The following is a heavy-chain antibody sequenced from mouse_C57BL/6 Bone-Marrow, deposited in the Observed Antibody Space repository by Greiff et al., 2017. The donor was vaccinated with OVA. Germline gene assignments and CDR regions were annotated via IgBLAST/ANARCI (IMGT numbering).Heavy chain of an antibody. Sequence: EVQLQESGPGLVKPSQPVFLTCTVTGISITTGNYRWSWIRQFPGNKLEWIGYIYYSGTITYNPSLTSRTTITRDTPKNQFFLEMNSLTAEDTATYYCARDPGDYYGSSYFDYWGQGTTLTVSS. CDR2: IYYSGTI. CDR1: GISITTGNYR. D-gene: IGHD1-1*01. V-gene: IGHV3-5*01. CDR3: ARDPGDYYGSSYFDY. J-gene: IGHJ2*01.